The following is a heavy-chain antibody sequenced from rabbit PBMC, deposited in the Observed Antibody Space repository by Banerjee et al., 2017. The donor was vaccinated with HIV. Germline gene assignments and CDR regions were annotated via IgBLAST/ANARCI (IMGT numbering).Heavy chain of an antibody. CDR3: ARNDASISASFDL. J-gene: IGHJ4*01. CDR1: GFSFSSSYY. CDR2: IYIGGGDT. D-gene: IGHD1-1*01. V-gene: IGHV1S45*01. Sequence: QEQLVESGGGLVQPEGSLTLTCKASGFSFSSSYYMCWVRQAPGKGLEWIGCIYIGGGDTYYASWAKGRFTISKTSSTTVTLQLNSLTAADTATYFCARNDASISASFDLWGQGTLVTVS.